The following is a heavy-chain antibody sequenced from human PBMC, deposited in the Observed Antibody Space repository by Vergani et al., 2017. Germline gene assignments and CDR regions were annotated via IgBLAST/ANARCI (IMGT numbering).Heavy chain of an antibody. D-gene: IGHD2-2*01. CDR2: LRYDGSNE. Sequence: QVQLVESGGGVVQPGGSLRLSCAASGFSFSTYGMHWVRQAPGRGLEWVAFLRYDGSNEYYGDAVKGRFIISRHNSKNMLSLEMHSLRPEDTAVYYCANSYCSSLSCYAFYGMEVWGQGTTVTVSS. CDR1: GFSFSTYG. J-gene: IGHJ6*02. V-gene: IGHV3-30*02. CDR3: ANSYCSSLSCYAFYGMEV.